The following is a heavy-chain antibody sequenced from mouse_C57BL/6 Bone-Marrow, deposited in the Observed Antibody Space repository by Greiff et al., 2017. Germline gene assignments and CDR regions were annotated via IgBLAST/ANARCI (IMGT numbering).Heavy chain of an antibody. Sequence: QVQLQQPGAELVKPGASVKLSCKASGYTFTSYWMHWVKQRPGQGLEWIGMIHPNSGSTNYNEKFKSKATLTVDKSSSKAYMQISSLTSEDSAVYYCARENDGYYDYFDYWGQGTTLTVSS. V-gene: IGHV1-64*01. CDR2: IHPNSGST. CDR1: GYTFTSYW. CDR3: ARENDGYYDYFDY. D-gene: IGHD2-3*01. J-gene: IGHJ2*01.